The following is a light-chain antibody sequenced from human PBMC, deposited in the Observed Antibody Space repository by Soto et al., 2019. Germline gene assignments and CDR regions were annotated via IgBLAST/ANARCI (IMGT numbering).Light chain of an antibody. CDR3: QQYNSYYRT. J-gene: IGKJ1*01. Sequence: IQVNLYPSTLSASVEDRITITCRASQSISSWLAWYQQKPGKAPKLLIYDASSLESGVPSRFSGSGSGTEFTLTISRLKPDDLATHYCQQYNSYYRTFRQGTKVDIK. CDR2: DAS. CDR1: QSISSW. V-gene: IGKV1-5*01.